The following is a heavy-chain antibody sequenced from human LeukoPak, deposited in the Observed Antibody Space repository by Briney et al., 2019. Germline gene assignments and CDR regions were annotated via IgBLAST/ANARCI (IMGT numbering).Heavy chain of an antibody. CDR2: ISSSGSTI. V-gene: IGHV3-11*01. J-gene: IGHJ6*03. Sequence: PGGSLRLSCAASGFTFSDYYMSWIRQAPGKGLEWVSYISSSGSTIYYADSVKGRFTISRDNAKNSLYLQMNSLRAEDTAVYYCARVTEDYYYYYYMDVWGKGTTVTVSS. CDR3: ARVTEDYYYYYYMDV. CDR1: GFTFSDYY.